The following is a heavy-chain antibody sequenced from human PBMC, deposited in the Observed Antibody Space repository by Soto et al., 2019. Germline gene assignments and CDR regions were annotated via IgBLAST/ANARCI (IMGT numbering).Heavy chain of an antibody. CDR1: GFTFSSYA. Sequence: PGGSLRLSCAASGFTFSSYAMHWVRQAPGKGLEYVSAISSNGGSTYYANSVKGRFTISRDNSKNTLYLQMGSLRAEDMAVYYCARGSYSGGGTPRPPQQDCLAPGGKETLFTVP. J-gene: IGHJ5*02. CDR3: ARGSYSGGGTPRPPQQDCLAP. D-gene: IGHD1-26*01. V-gene: IGHV3-64*01. CDR2: ISSNGGST.